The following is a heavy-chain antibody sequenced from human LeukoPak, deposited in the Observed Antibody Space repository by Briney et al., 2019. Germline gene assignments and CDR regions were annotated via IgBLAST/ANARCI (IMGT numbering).Heavy chain of an antibody. CDR3: ARGRITMVRGVIPHYYFDY. V-gene: IGHV3-23*01. J-gene: IGHJ4*02. CDR2: ITSSDST. CDR1: GFTFSTYA. D-gene: IGHD3-10*01. Sequence: GGSLRLSCAASGFTFSTYAMSWVRQAPGKGLEWVSTITSSDSTYYADSVKGRFTISRDNSKNTLYLQMNSLRAEDTAVYYCARGRITMVRGVIPHYYFDYWGQGTLVTVSS.